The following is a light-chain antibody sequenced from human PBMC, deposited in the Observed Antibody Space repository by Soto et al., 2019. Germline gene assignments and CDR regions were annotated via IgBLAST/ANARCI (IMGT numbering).Light chain of an antibody. J-gene: IGLJ1*01. V-gene: IGLV2-23*02. Sequence: QAGVAQPASGSGSPGQSIAISCTGTSSNVGSYKLVSWYQQHPGKAPKLMIFEVNKRPSGVSNRFSGSKSGNTASLTISGLKVEDEADYYCCSSGGSPTYVFGTGTKVTVL. CDR2: EVN. CDR1: SSNVGSYKL. CDR3: CSSGGSPTYV.